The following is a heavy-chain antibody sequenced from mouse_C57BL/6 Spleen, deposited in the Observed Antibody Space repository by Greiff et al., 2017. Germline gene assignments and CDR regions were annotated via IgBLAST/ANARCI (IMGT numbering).Heavy chain of an antibody. D-gene: IGHD1-1*01. CDR1: GFNIKDDY. CDR2: IDPENGDT. J-gene: IGHJ4*01. Sequence: VQLQQSGAELVRPGASVKLSCTASGFNIKDDYMHWVKQRPEQGLEWIGWIDPENGDTEYASKFQGKATITADTSSNTAYLQLSSLTSEDTAVYYCSNYYGSSRYAMDYWGQGPSVTVSS. CDR3: SNYYGSSRYAMDY. V-gene: IGHV14-4*01.